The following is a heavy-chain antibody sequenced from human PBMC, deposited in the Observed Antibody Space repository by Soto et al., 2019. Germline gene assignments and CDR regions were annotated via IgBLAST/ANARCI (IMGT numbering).Heavy chain of an antibody. CDR1: GYTXSGYY. CDR2: INPNSGGT. D-gene: IGHD6-6*01. V-gene: IGHV1-2*02. CDR3: ARVPIAARPLLVDY. J-gene: IGHJ4*02. Sequence: GXSXKVSFMASGYTXSGYYSNWVRQAPGQGLEWRGWINPNSGGTNYAQKFQVGVTMNRDTSISTAYIELRRLICDYTAVYYCARVPIAARPLLVDYWGQGNLLTAPQ.